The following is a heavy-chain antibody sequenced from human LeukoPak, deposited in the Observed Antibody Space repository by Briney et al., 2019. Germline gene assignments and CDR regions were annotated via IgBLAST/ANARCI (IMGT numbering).Heavy chain of an antibody. Sequence: SETLSLTCTVSGGSISSYYWSWIRQPAGKGLEWIGRIYTSGSTNYNPSLKSRVTISVDKSKNQFSLKLSSVTAADTAVYYSARVKGRYCTNAVCPFDYWGQGTLVTVSS. J-gene: IGHJ4*02. V-gene: IGHV4-4*07. CDR3: ARVKGRYCTNAVCPFDY. CDR1: GGSISSYY. D-gene: IGHD2-8*01. CDR2: IYTSGST.